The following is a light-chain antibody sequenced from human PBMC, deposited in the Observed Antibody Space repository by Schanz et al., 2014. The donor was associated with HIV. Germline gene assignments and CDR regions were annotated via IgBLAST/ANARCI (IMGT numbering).Light chain of an antibody. CDR1: SSDVGGYNY. J-gene: IGLJ3*02. CDR3: SSYAGSNIVW. CDR2: EVS. Sequence: QSVLTQPPSASGSPGQSVTISCTGTSSDVGGYNYVSWYQQHPGKAPKLVIYEVSKRPSGVPDRFSGSKSGNTASLTVSGLQAEDEADYYCSSYAGSNIVWFGGGTQLTVL. V-gene: IGLV2-8*01.